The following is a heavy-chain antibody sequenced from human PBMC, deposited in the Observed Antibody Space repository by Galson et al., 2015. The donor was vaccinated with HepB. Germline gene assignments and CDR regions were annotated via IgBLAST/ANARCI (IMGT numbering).Heavy chain of an antibody. CDR3: ARGGYFDWLFGSPDY. V-gene: IGHV3-30-3*01. CDR1: GFTFSSYA. J-gene: IGHJ4*02. Sequence: SLRFSCAASGFTFSSYAMHWVRQAPGKGLEWVAVISYDGSNKYYADSVKGRFTISRDNSKNTLYLQMNSLRAEDTAVYYCARGGYFDWLFGSPDYWGQGTLVTVSS. CDR2: ISYDGSNK. D-gene: IGHD3-9*01.